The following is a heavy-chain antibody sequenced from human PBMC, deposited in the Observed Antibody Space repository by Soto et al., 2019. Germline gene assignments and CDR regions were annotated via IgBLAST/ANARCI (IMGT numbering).Heavy chain of an antibody. CDR2: IYYSGST. V-gene: IGHV4-31*03. Sequence: PSETLSLTCTVSGGSISSGGYYWSWIRQHPGKGLEWIGYIYYSGSTYYKPSLKSRATISVDTSKNQFSLKLRSGTAADTAVYYCASSDYGDYALDYWGQGTLVTVSS. D-gene: IGHD4-17*01. CDR1: GGSISSGGYY. CDR3: ASSDYGDYALDY. J-gene: IGHJ4*02.